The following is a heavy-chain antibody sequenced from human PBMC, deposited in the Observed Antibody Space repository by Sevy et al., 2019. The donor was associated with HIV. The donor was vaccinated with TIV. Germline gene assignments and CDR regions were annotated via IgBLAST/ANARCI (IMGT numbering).Heavy chain of an antibody. CDR2: VTPNSGAT. Sequence: ASVKVSCKASGYNFYIHWVRQAPGQGLEWVGRVTPNSGATSYAQKFKDRVAMTMDTSINTAYMELSGLKSDDTAIYYCAGQSLGWYNWFDPWGQGTLVTVSS. J-gene: IGHJ5*02. CDR3: AGQSLGWYNWFDP. D-gene: IGHD6-19*01. CDR1: GYNFY. V-gene: IGHV1-2*06.